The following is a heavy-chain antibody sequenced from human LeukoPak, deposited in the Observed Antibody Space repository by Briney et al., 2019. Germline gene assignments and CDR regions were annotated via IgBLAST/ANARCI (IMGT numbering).Heavy chain of an antibody. CDR2: ISYDGSNK. D-gene: IGHD3-22*01. CDR1: GFTFSNYG. Sequence: GRSLRLSCAASGFTFSNYGIHWVRQAPGKGLEWVAVISYDGSNKYHAESVKGRFTISRDNSKNTLYLQMNSLRAEDTAVYYCARGEGIYYYDSSGYYSFDYWGQGTLVTVSS. V-gene: IGHV3-30*03. J-gene: IGHJ4*02. CDR3: ARGEGIYYYDSSGYYSFDY.